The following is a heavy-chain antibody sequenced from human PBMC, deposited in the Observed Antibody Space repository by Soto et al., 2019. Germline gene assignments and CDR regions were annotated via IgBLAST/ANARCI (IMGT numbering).Heavy chain of an antibody. V-gene: IGHV3-9*01. D-gene: IGHD3-16*01. Sequence: EVQLVESGGGLVQPGRSLRLSCAASGFTFDDYAMQWVRQAQGKGLEWVPGISWNSGSLGYADSVKGRFTISRDNAKNSLYLQMNSLRADDTALYYCAKSSRLGFNPYYHCGMDLWGQGTTVTVSS. CDR3: AKSSRLGFNPYYHCGMDL. CDR1: GFTFDDYA. J-gene: IGHJ6*02. CDR2: ISWNSGSL.